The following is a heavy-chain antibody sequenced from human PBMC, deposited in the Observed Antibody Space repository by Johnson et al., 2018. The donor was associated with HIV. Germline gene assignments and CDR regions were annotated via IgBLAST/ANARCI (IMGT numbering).Heavy chain of an antibody. D-gene: IGHD6-6*01. Sequence: VQLVESVGGLVQPGGSLRLSCAASGFTFNSQWMTWVRQAPGKGLEWVANIKQDGSDRYYVNSVKGRFTISRDDPKNSLYLQMNSLRAEDTAVYYCAKGRARTAARQPRGDAFDIWGQGTMVTVSS. CDR3: AKGRARTAARQPRGDAFDI. CDR2: IKQDGSDR. J-gene: IGHJ3*02. CDR1: GFTFNSQW. V-gene: IGHV3-7*01.